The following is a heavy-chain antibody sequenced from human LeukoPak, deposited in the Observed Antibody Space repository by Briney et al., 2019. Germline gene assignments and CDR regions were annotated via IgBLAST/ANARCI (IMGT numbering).Heavy chain of an antibody. D-gene: IGHD2-2*01. Sequence: GASVKVSCKASGYTFTGYYMHWVRQALGQGLEWMGWINPNSGGTNYAQKFQGWVTMTRDTSISTAYMELSRLRSDDTAVYYCARGGRQDIVVVLDAFDIWGQGTMVTVSS. CDR3: ARGGRQDIVVVLDAFDI. J-gene: IGHJ3*02. CDR1: GYTFTGYY. CDR2: INPNSGGT. V-gene: IGHV1-2*04.